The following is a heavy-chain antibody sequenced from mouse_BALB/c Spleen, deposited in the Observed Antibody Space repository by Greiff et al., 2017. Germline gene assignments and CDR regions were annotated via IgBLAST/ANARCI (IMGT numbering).Heavy chain of an antibody. CDR1: GYTFTSYW. CDR3: ARSYDYDDYAMDY. CDR2: INPSTGYT. Sequence: VQLQQSGAELAKPGASVKMSCKASGYTFTSYWMHWVKQRPGQGLEWIGYINPSTGYTEYNQKFKDKATLTADKSSSTAYMQLSSLTSEDSAVYYCARSYDYDDYAMDYWGQGTSVTVSS. V-gene: IGHV1-7*01. J-gene: IGHJ4*01. D-gene: IGHD2-4*01.